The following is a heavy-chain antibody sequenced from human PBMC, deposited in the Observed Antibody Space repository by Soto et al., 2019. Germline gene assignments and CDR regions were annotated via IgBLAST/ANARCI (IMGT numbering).Heavy chain of an antibody. J-gene: IGHJ5*02. D-gene: IGHD6-13*01. Sequence: QVQLQESGPGLVKPSGTLSLTCAVSGGSISSSNWWCWVRQPPGKGLEWIGEIYHSGSTNYNPSLKSRVTISVDKSKNQFSLKLSSVTAADTAVYYCARDTRPAAGINWFDPWGQGTLVTVSS. CDR1: GGSISSSNW. CDR3: ARDTRPAAGINWFDP. V-gene: IGHV4-4*02. CDR2: IYHSGST.